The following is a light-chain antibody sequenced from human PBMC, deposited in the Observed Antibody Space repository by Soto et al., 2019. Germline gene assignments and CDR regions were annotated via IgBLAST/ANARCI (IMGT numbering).Light chain of an antibody. V-gene: IGKV1-8*01. CDR1: QGISSY. CDR3: QHYYSYHS. CDR2: AAA. J-gene: IGKJ4*01. Sequence: AIRMTQSPSSLSASTGDIVTITCRASQGISSYLAWYQQKPGKAPKLLIYAAATLQSGVPSRFSGSGSGTDSTLTISCLQSEDFATYYCQHYYSYHSFGGGTKVQIK.